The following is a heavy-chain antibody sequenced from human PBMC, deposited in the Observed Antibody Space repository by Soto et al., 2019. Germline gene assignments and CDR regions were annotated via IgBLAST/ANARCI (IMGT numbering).Heavy chain of an antibody. V-gene: IGHV3-15*01. CDR3: TTGGPLTRRRPLYY. J-gene: IGHJ4*02. D-gene: IGHD3-9*01. CDR2: IKSKTDGGTT. CDR1: GFTFSNAW. Sequence: EVQLVESGGGLVKPGGSLRLSCAASGFTFSNAWMSWVRQAPGKGLEWVGRIKSKTDGGTTDYAAPVKGRFTISRDDSKNTLYLQMNSLKTEDTAVYYCTTGGPLTRRRPLYYWVQGTLVTVSS.